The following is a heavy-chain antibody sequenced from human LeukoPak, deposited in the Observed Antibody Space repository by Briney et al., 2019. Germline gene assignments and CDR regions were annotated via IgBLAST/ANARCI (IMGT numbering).Heavy chain of an antibody. CDR2: IIPIFGTA. Sequence: SVKVSCKASGGTFSSYAISWVRQAPGQGLEWMGGIIPIFGTANYAQKFQGRVTITADESTSTAYMELSSLRSADTAVYYCARGVGGGYYDFWIGYPIDYCGQGTLVTVSS. CDR3: ARGVGGGYYDFWIGYPIDY. CDR1: GGTFSSYA. J-gene: IGHJ4*02. V-gene: IGHV1-69*01. D-gene: IGHD3-3*01.